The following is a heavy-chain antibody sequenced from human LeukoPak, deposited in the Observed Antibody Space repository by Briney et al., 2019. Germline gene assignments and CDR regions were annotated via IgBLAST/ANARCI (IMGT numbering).Heavy chain of an antibody. CDR3: AKDPSRPAYYYYGMDV. J-gene: IGHJ6*02. CDR1: GFIFSSEA. V-gene: IGHV3-23*01. CDR2: ISVSGGST. Sequence: GGSLRLSCAASGFIFSSEAMSWVRQAPGKGLEWVSAISVSGGSTYYADSVKGRFTISRDNSKNTLYLQMNSLRAEDTAVYYCAKDPSRPAYYYYGMDVWGQGTTITVSS.